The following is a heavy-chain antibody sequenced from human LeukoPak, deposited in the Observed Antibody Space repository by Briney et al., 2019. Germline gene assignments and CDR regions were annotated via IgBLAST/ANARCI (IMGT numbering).Heavy chain of an antibody. CDR2: ISWNSGSI. D-gene: IGHD6-19*01. V-gene: IGHV3-9*01. J-gene: IGHJ4*02. Sequence: GRSLRLSCAASGFTFDDYAMHWVRHAPGMGLEWVSGISWNSGSIGYADSVKGRFTISRDNAKNSLYLQMNSLRAEDTALYYCAKVSSGWTTEDYYFDYWGQGTLVTVSS. CDR1: GFTFDDYA. CDR3: AKVSSGWTTEDYYFDY.